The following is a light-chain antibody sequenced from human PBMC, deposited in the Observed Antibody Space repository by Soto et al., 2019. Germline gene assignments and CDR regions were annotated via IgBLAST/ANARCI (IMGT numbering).Light chain of an antibody. CDR2: GAS. J-gene: IGKJ4*01. V-gene: IGKV3-20*01. CDR1: QSVSSSY. Sequence: EIVLTQSPGTLSLSPGERATLSCRASQSVSSSYLAWYQQKPGQAPRLLIYGASSRATGIPDRFSGSGSGTDLTLIISRLEPEDFAVYSCQQFGSSPLTFGGGTKVDI. CDR3: QQFGSSPLT.